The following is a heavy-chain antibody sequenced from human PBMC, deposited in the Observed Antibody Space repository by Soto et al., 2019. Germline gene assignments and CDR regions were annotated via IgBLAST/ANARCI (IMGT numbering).Heavy chain of an antibody. J-gene: IGHJ5*02. CDR2: INDSGST. V-gene: IGHV4-30-4*01. D-gene: IGHD2-8*01. CDR3: ARDNGVGP. CDR1: GGSISSGDYY. Sequence: QVQLQESGPGLVKPSQTLSLTCTVSGGSISSGDYYWRWIRRPPGKGLEWIGYINDSGSTYYNSSLKSRVNITLDTSKNQFSLKLTSVTAADTAVYYCARDNGVGPWGQGTLVTVSS.